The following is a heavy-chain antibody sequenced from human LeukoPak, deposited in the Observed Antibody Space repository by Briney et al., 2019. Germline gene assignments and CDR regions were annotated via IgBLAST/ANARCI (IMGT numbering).Heavy chain of an antibody. CDR3: ARGSPCAMVPKVDY. Sequence: GGSLRLSCAASGFTFSSYSMNWVRQAPGKGLEWVSSISSSSSYIYYADSVKGRFNICRGNAKNSLYLQMNSLRAEDTAVYYCARGSPCAMVPKVDYWGQGTLVTVSS. CDR1: GFTFSSYS. D-gene: IGHD5-18*01. J-gene: IGHJ4*02. CDR2: ISSSSSYI. V-gene: IGHV3-21*01.